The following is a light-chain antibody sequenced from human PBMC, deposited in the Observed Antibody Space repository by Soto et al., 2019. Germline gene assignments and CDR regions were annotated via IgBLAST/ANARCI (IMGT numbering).Light chain of an antibody. CDR2: DAS. V-gene: IGKV1-16*02. CDR3: QQYHNYPVT. J-gene: IGKJ4*01. Sequence: DIQMTQSPSSLSASVGDRVTITCRASQEISNHLAWFQQKPGKPPKSLIYDASSLQSGVPSKFSSRGSGTDFTITISSLQAEDFATYYCQQYHNYPVTFGGGTKVEIK. CDR1: QEISNH.